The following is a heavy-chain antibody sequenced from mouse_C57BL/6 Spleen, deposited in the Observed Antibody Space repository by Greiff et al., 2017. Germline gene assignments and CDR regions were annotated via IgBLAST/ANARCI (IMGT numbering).Heavy chain of an antibody. J-gene: IGHJ4*01. CDR1: GYTFTSYG. CDR3: ASEPRITAEYAMDY. Sequence: VQLQQSGAELARPGASVKMSCKASGYTFTSYGISWVKQRTGPGLEWIGDIYPRSGNTYYNEKFKGKATLTADTSSSTAYLELRSLTSEYSAVYFCASEPRITAEYAMDYWGQGTSVTVSS. CDR2: IYPRSGNT. D-gene: IGHD1-1*01. V-gene: IGHV1-81*01.